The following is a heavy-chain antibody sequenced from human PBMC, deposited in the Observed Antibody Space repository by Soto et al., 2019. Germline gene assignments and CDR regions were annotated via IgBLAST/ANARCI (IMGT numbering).Heavy chain of an antibody. CDR1: GGSFSGYY. V-gene: IGHV4-34*12. Sequence: SETLSLTCAVYGGSFSGYYWGWLRQSPGKGPEWIGSVFYTGFTSYNPSLESRVSVSVDTSKNQFSLKVSGVSAADTAVYYCANSQKGYNWNYFDHWGQGALVTVSS. CDR2: VFYTGFT. CDR3: ANSQKGYNWNYFDH. D-gene: IGHD1-20*01. J-gene: IGHJ4*02.